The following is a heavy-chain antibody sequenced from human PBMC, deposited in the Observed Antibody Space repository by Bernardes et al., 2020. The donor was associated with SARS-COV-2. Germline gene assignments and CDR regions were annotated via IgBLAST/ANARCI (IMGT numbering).Heavy chain of an antibody. D-gene: IGHD2-2*01. CDR3: ARDSSHAEDFDY. J-gene: IGHJ4*02. CDR2: ISDDGSNK. CDR1: GFTFSRYD. Sequence: GGSLRLSCAASGFTFSRYDMHWVRQAPGKGLEWVAVISDDGSNKDYADSVKGRFTISRDISKKTLYLQMNSLRAEDTAVYYCARDSSHAEDFDYWGQGTLVTVSS. V-gene: IGHV3-30-3*01.